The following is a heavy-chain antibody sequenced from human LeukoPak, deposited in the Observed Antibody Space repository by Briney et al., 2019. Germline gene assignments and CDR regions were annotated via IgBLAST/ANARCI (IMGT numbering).Heavy chain of an antibody. D-gene: IGHD6-6*01. CDR3: AREYSSSSLWFDP. V-gene: IGHV4-61*02. CDR1: GGSISSISSGSYY. CDR2: IYTSGST. Sequence: SETLSLTCTVSGGSISSISSGSYYWSWIRQPAGKGLEWIGRIYTSGSTNYNPSLKSRVTISIDTSKNQFSLKLSSVTAADMALYYCAREYSSSSLWFDPWGQGTLGTVSS. J-gene: IGHJ5*02.